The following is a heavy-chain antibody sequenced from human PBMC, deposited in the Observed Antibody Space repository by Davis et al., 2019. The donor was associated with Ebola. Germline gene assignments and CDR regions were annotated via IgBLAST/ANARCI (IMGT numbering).Heavy chain of an antibody. CDR2: ISSGGGAP. D-gene: IGHD6-13*01. Sequence: GGSLRLSCAASGFTFSTYAMGWVRQAPGKGLEWVSDISSGGGAPYYADSVKGRFTISRDNSKNTLYLQMNSLRAEDTAVYYCARERLAAAGINWFDPWGQGTLVTVSS. V-gene: IGHV3-23*01. CDR3: ARERLAAAGINWFDP. J-gene: IGHJ5*02. CDR1: GFTFSTYA.